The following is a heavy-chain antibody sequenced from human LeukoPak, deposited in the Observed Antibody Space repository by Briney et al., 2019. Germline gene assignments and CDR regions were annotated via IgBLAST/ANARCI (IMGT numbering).Heavy chain of an antibody. V-gene: IGHV4-31*03. D-gene: IGHD6-19*01. CDR1: SGSIISGGYY. CDR3: ARGHNSGWYNWFDP. CDR2: IYYSGST. Sequence: PSQTLSLTCTVASGSIISGGYYWSWIRQLPGKGLEWIGYIYYSGSTSYNPSLKSRVTISVDTSKNQFSLTVSSVTAADTAVYYCARGHNSGWYNWFDPWGQGTLVTVSS. J-gene: IGHJ5*02.